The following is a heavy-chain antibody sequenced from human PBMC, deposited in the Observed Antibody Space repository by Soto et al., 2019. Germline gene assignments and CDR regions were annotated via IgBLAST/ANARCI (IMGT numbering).Heavy chain of an antibody. J-gene: IGHJ4*02. CDR2: ISAYNGNT. Sequence: ASVKVSCKASGYTFTSYRISWVRQAPGQGLEWMGWISAYNGNTKYVQKFQGRVTMTTDTSTSTAYMELRSLRSDDTAVYYCARDAAAGLNDYWGQGTLVTVSS. D-gene: IGHD6-13*01. CDR3: ARDAAAGLNDY. V-gene: IGHV1-18*01. CDR1: GYTFTSYR.